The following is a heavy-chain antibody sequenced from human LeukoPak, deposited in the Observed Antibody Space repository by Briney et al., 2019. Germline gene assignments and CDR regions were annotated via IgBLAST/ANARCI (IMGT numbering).Heavy chain of an antibody. J-gene: IGHJ3*01. CDR2: IYYSGST. D-gene: IGHD3-10*01. Sequence: SETLSLTCTVSGGSISSSSYYWGWIRQPPGKGLEWIGSIYYSGSTYYNPSLKSRVTIPVDTSKNHFSLKLNSVTAADTAVYYCAKPSNYYGSATDAFDFWGQGTMVTVSS. CDR1: GGSISSSSYY. V-gene: IGHV4-39*07. CDR3: AKPSNYYGSATDAFDF.